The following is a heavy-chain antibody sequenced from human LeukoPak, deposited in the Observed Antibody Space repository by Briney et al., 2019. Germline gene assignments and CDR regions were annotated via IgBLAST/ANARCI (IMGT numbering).Heavy chain of an antibody. D-gene: IGHD5-12*01. CDR1: GFTFYDYA. CDR3: AINGGGDSGYGNFDY. Sequence: PGGSLRLSCAVSGFTFYDYAMHWVRQVPGKGLEWVSGTNWNSDSIGYADSVKGRFTTSRDNAKNSLYLQMNSLRAEDTAFYYCAINGGGDSGYGNFDYWGQGTLVTVSS. J-gene: IGHJ4*02. CDR2: TNWNSDSI. V-gene: IGHV3-9*01.